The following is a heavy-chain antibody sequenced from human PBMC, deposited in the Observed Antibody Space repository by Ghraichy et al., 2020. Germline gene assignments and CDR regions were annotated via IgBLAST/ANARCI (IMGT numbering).Heavy chain of an antibody. CDR3: ARHPNYSMVRGVILGQVYY. D-gene: IGHD3-10*01. CDR1: GGSISSSSYY. J-gene: IGHJ4*02. V-gene: IGHV4-39*01. Sequence: SETLSLTCTVSGGSISSSSYYWGWIRQPPGKGLEWIGSIYYSGSTYYNPSLKSRVTISVYTSKNQFSLKLSSVTAADTAVYYCARHPNYSMVRGVILGQVYYWGQGTLVTVYS. CDR2: IYYSGST.